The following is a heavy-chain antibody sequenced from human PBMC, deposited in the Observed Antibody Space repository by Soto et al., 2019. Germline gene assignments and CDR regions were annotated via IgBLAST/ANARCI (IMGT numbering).Heavy chain of an antibody. CDR2: ISYDGSNK. V-gene: IGHV3-30*18. D-gene: IGHD1-1*01. J-gene: IGHJ6*02. CDR1: GFTFSSYG. Sequence: QVQLVESGGGVVQPGRSLRLSCAASGFTFSSYGMHWVRQAPGKGLEWVAVISYDGSNKYYADSVKGRFTISRDNSKNKXXLQMNSLRAEDTAVYYCAKAPVAHDDHYYYYGMDVWGQGNTVTVSS. CDR3: AKAPVAHDDHYYYYGMDV.